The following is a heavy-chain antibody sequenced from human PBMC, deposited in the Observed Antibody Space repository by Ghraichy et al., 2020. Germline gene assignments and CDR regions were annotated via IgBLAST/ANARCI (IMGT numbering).Heavy chain of an antibody. J-gene: IGHJ4*02. D-gene: IGHD3-3*01. CDR3: ARGGGYYDFWSGSLTPTYFDY. V-gene: IGHV4-34*01. CDR2: INHSGST. Sequence: SETLSLTCAVYGGSFSGYYWSWIRHPPGKGLEWIGEINHSGSTNYNPSLKSRVTISVDTSKNQFSLKLSSVTAADTAVYYCARGGGYYDFWSGSLTPTYFDYWGQGTLVTVSS. CDR1: GGSFSGYY.